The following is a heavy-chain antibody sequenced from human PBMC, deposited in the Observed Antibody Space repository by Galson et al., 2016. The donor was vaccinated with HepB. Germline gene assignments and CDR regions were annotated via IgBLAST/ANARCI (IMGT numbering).Heavy chain of an antibody. V-gene: IGHV3-21*01. J-gene: IGHJ4*02. CDR3: ARVRYCSSSSCYLSDY. Sequence: SLRLSCAASGFTFSSYSMNWVRQAPGKGLEWVSSISSSGSYIYYADSVKGRFTISRDNAKNSLYLQMNSLRADDTAVYYCARVRYCSSSSCYLSDYWGQGTLVTVSS. CDR1: GFTFSSYS. D-gene: IGHD2-2*01. CDR2: ISSSGSYI.